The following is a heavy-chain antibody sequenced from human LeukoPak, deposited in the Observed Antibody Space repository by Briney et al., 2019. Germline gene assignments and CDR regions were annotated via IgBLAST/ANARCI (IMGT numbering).Heavy chain of an antibody. Sequence: TSETLSLTCAVYGGSFSGYYWSWIRQPPGKGLEWIGEINHSGSTNYNPSLKSRVTISVDTSKNQFSLKLSSVTAADTAVYYCASTRGYDFMGWFDPWGQGTLVTVSS. CDR2: INHSGST. CDR3: ASTRGYDFMGWFDP. CDR1: GGSFSGYY. V-gene: IGHV4-34*01. J-gene: IGHJ5*02. D-gene: IGHD5-12*01.